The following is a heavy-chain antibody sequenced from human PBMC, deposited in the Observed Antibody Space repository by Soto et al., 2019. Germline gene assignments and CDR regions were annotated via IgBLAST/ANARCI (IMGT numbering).Heavy chain of an antibody. CDR2: ISSNGGST. D-gene: IGHD6-19*01. V-gene: IGHV3-64D*08. CDR3: VGRIAVAGQPFDAFDI. Sequence: HPGGSLRLSCSASGFTFSSYAMHWVRQAPGKGLEYVSAISSNGGSTYYADSVKGRFTISRDNSKNTLYLQMSSLRAEDTAVYYCVGRIAVAGQPFDAFDIWGQGTMVTVSS. CDR1: GFTFSSYA. J-gene: IGHJ3*02.